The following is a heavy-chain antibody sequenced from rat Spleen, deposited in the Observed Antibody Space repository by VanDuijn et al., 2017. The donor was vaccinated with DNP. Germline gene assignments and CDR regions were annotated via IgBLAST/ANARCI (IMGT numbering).Heavy chain of an antibody. CDR3: ARADYSTYVPFDY. CDR2: IWPGGNT. CDR1: GFSLTSYN. J-gene: IGHJ2*01. D-gene: IGHD2-6*01. V-gene: IGHV2-30*01. Sequence: QVQLKESGPGLVQPSQTLSLTCTVSGFSLTSYNVHWVRLSAGKGLEWMGMIWPGGNTDYNSALKSRLSTTRDTSKSKVFLKMSSLKTEDIAIYYCARADYSTYVPFDYWGQGVMVTVSS.